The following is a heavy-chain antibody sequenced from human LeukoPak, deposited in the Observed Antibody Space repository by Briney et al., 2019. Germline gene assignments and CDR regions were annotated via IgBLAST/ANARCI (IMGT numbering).Heavy chain of an antibody. CDR3: AKDGYSSSRYALLNYLDY. CDR1: VVTFSSYG. CDR2: MSGSGGNT. V-gene: IGHV3-23*01. D-gene: IGHD6-13*01. J-gene: IGHJ4*02. Sequence: GRSLRLSCAPSVVTFSSYGMSWVRGAAGPGVEGWSGMSGSGGNTYYADSVEGRFTISRENSKNTLYLPMNRLRAEHTAVYYCAKDGYSSSRYALLNYLDYWGQGPLVTVSS.